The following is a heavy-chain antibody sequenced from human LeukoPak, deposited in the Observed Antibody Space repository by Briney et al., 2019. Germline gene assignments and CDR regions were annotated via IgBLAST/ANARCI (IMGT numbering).Heavy chain of an antibody. CDR1: GYSFTGHY. D-gene: IGHD3-9*01. CDR2: MNTNSGGT. Sequence: ASVKVSCKASGYSFTGHYIHWVRQAPGQGLEWMGWMNTNSGGTDYALKFQGRVTMTRDTSITTAYLDMSGLTSDDTAISYCARGLSHDILTGYDYWGQGTLVTVSS. J-gene: IGHJ4*02. CDR3: ARGLSHDILTGYDY. V-gene: IGHV1-2*02.